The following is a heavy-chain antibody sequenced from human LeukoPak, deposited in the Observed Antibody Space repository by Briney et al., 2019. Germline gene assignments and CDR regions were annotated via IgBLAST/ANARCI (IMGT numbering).Heavy chain of an antibody. Sequence: PGGSVSLSCAASGLSFSSYWMHWVRQAPGKGLVWVSRISTDGSGTDYADSVKGRFTISRDNAKNTLYLQMNSLKAEDTAMYYCTVNIGSGTYGNFQFWGQGTLVTVSS. CDR3: TVNIGSGTYGNFQF. D-gene: IGHD3-10*01. CDR2: ISTDGSGT. J-gene: IGHJ1*01. CDR1: GLSFSSYW. V-gene: IGHV3-74*01.